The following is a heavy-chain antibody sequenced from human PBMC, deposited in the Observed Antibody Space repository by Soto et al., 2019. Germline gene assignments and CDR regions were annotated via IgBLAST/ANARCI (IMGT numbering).Heavy chain of an antibody. V-gene: IGHV3-30*18. CDR3: ANSAPYYYYSSGYPNDY. Sequence: QVQLVESGGGVVQPGRSLRLSCAASGFTFSSYGMHWVRQAPGKGLEWVAVISYDGSNKYYADSVKGRFTISRDNSKNTLYLQINSRGAEDTAVYYCANSAPYYYYSSGYPNDYWGQGTLVTVSS. CDR2: ISYDGSNK. CDR1: GFTFSSYG. D-gene: IGHD3-22*01. J-gene: IGHJ4*02.